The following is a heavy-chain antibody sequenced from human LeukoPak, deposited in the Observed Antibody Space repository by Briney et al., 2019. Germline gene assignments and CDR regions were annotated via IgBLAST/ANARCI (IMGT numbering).Heavy chain of an antibody. CDR3: AKRRDGYNWYFDY. CDR2: ISYDGSNK. D-gene: IGHD5-24*01. J-gene: IGHJ4*02. CDR1: GFTFSSYG. V-gene: IGHV3-30*18. Sequence: GGSLRLSCAASGFTFSSYGMHWVRQAPGKGLEWVAVISYDGSNKYYADSVKGRFTISRDNSKNTLYLQMNSLRAEDTAVYYCAKRRDGYNWYFDYWGQGTLVTVSS.